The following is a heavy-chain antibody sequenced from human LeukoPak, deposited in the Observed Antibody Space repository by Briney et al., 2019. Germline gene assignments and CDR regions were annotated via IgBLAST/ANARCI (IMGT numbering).Heavy chain of an antibody. D-gene: IGHD6-19*01. CDR3: ARETLSSGWYKDY. CDR1: GFTFSTYG. J-gene: IGHJ4*02. CDR2: IWYDGTEK. V-gene: IGHV3-33*01. Sequence: GGSLRLSCAAAGFTFSTYGMPWVRQAPGKGLEWVAVIWYDGTEKYYADSVKGRFTISRDNSKNTLYLRMNSLRAEDTAVYYCARETLSSGWYKDYWGQGSLVTVSS.